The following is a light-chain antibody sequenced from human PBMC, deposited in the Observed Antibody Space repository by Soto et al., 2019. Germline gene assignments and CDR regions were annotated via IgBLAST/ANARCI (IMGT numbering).Light chain of an antibody. CDR1: QSVGIK. V-gene: IGKV3-15*01. Sequence: EIGMTQSPATLSVSPGERATLSCRASQSVGIKLAWYQQKPGQVPRILIHGASTRASRISARFIGSGSGTAFTRTITNLQSEDFAIYYCQQYHNSPPLTFGQGTPLHIK. J-gene: IGKJ5*01. CDR3: QQYHNSPPLT. CDR2: GAS.